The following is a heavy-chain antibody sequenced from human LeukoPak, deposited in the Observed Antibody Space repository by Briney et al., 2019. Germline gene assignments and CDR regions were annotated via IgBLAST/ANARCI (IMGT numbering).Heavy chain of an antibody. CDR1: GFTFSVYS. CDR3: ARAYSSSSIFAFDI. CDR2: ISSSSSYI. J-gene: IGHJ3*02. Sequence: GGSLRLSCAASGFTFSVYSVNWVRQAPGKGLEWVASISSSSSYIYYADSVKGRFTISRDNAKNSLYLQMNSLRAEDTAVYYCARAYSSSSIFAFDIWGQGTMVTVSS. V-gene: IGHV3-21*01. D-gene: IGHD6-6*01.